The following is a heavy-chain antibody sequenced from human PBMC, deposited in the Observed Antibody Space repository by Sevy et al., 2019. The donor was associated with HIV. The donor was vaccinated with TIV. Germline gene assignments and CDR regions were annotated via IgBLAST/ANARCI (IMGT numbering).Heavy chain of an antibody. Sequence: GGSLRLSCAASGFTFSTDSMNWVRQPPGKGLEWVSSINSYSNYIYYADSLKGRFTISRDNAKNSLYLQMNGLRPEDTAVYYCVSEGDSRPFDPWGQGTLVTVSS. CDR2: INSYSNYI. D-gene: IGHD3-22*01. CDR3: VSEGDSRPFDP. V-gene: IGHV3-21*01. J-gene: IGHJ5*02. CDR1: GFTFSTDS.